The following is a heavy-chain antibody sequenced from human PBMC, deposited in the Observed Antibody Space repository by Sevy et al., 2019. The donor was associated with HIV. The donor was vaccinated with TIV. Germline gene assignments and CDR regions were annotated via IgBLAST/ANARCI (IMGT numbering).Heavy chain of an antibody. CDR3: AALGYYGSGRLSFDY. CDR2: IYYSGST. Sequence: SETLSLTCTVSGVSISSYYWSWIRQPPGNGLEWIGYIYYSGSTNYNPSLMSRVTISVDTSKNQFSLNLNSVTAADTAIYYCAALGYYGSGRLSFDYWGQGTLVTVSS. CDR1: GVSISSYY. V-gene: IGHV4-59*01. D-gene: IGHD3-10*01. J-gene: IGHJ4*02.